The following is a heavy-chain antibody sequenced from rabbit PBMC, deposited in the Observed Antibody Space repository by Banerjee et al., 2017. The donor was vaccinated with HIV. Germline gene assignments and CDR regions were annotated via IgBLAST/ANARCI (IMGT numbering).Heavy chain of an antibody. CDR1: GFSFSSSYY. J-gene: IGHJ6*01. CDR2: IYAGSSGRT. V-gene: IGHV1S40*01. D-gene: IGHD8-1*01. Sequence: QSLEESGGGLVQPEGSLTLTCTASGFSFSSSYYMCWVRQAPGKGLEWIACIYAGSSGRTYYASWAKGRFTISKTSSTTVTLQMTSLTASDTATYFCARDAGSSGYPSGLDLWCPGTLVTVS. CDR3: ARDAGSSGYPSGLDL.